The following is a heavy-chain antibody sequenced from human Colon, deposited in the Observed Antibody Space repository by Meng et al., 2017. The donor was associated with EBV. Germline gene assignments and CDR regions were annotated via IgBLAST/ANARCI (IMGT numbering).Heavy chain of an antibody. CDR1: GGSIRIVYC. V-gene: IGHV4-4*02. Sequence: VELQEAGPGLVSPSDTLSLTCAVSGGSIRIVYCWTWVRQSPGKGLEWNGEIYHSGSTNYNPSLKSRVTISVDKSKNQFSLKLTSVTAADTAVYYCARGGYYSFDYWGQRTLVTVFS. J-gene: IGHJ4*02. CDR2: IYHSGST. D-gene: IGHD5-18*01. CDR3: ARGGYYSFDY.